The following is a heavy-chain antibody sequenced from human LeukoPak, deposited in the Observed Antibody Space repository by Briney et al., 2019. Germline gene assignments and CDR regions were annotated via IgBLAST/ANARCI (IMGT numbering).Heavy chain of an antibody. CDR3: VRDGKDGYNFSTDFDY. J-gene: IGHJ4*02. Sequence: GGSLRLSCAASGFTFSNYGMHWVRQAPGKGLEWVAVIWYDGSNKYYADSVKGRFTISRDNSKNTLYLQMNSLRAEDTAVYYCVRDGKDGYNFSTDFDYWGQGTLVTVSS. CDR1: GFTFSNYG. D-gene: IGHD5-24*01. CDR2: IWYDGSNK. V-gene: IGHV3-33*01.